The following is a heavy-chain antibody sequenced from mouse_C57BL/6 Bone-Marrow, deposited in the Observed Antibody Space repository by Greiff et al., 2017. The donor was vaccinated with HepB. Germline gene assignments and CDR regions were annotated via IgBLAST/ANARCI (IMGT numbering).Heavy chain of an antibody. J-gene: IGHJ2*01. CDR2: IDPSDSYT. V-gene: IGHV1-50*01. CDR3: ARGLPYYFDY. CDR1: GYTFTSYW. D-gene: IGHD6-2*01. Sequence: VQLKQPGAELVKPGASVKLSCKASGYTFTSYWMQWVKQRPGQGLEWIGEIDPSDSYTNYNQKFKGKATLTVDTSSSTAYMQLSSLTSEDSAVYYCARGLPYYFDYWGQGTTLTVSS.